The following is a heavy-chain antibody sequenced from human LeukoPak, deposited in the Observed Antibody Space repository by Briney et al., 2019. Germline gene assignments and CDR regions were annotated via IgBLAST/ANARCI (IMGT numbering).Heavy chain of an antibody. J-gene: IGHJ4*02. V-gene: IGHV3-23*01. D-gene: IGHD3-3*01. CDR1: GFTFSDSY. CDR2: ISGSGGST. CDR3: AKDRIRSVRGD. Sequence: GGSLRLSCAASGFTFSDSYMSWVRQAPGKGLEWVSAISGSGGSTYYADSVKGRFTISRDNSKNTLYLQMNSLRAEDTAVYYCAKDRIRSVRGDWGQGTLVTVSS.